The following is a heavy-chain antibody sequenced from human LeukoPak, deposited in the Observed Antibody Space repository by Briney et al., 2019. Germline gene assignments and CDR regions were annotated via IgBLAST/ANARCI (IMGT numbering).Heavy chain of an antibody. D-gene: IGHD2/OR15-2a*01. CDR2: IYSGGST. CDR3: ARDKRTTLLEGYYYYYMDV. V-gene: IGHV3-53*01. Sequence: AGGSLRLSWAASGFTVGSNYMSWVRQAPGKGLEWVSVIYSGGSTYYADSVKGRFTISRDNSKNTLYLQMNSLRAEDTAVYYCARDKRTTLLEGYYYYYMDVWGKGTTVTVSS. J-gene: IGHJ6*03. CDR1: GFTVGSNY.